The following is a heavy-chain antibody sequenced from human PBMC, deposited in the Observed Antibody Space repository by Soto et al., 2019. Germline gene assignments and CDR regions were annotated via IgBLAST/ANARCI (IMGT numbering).Heavy chain of an antibody. CDR3: ARDRVQMVDGLDV. D-gene: IGHD2-15*01. CDR2: IWYDGINK. J-gene: IGHJ6*02. Sequence: QVQLVESGGGVVQPGRSLRLSCAASGFTFSNNGMHWVRQAPGKGLEWVAVIWYDGINKYYADSVKGRFIISRDNSKNKVYLQMNSLRAEDTAVYYCARDRVQMVDGLDVWGQGTTVTVSS. V-gene: IGHV3-33*01. CDR1: GFTFSNNG.